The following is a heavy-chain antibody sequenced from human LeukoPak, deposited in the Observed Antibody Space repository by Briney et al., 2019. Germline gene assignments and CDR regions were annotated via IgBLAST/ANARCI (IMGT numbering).Heavy chain of an antibody. J-gene: IGHJ4*02. D-gene: IGHD3-22*01. CDR2: ISYDGSDS. CDR1: GFTFSNYG. CDR3: AKSITRIVVEPDY. Sequence: PGRSLRLSCAASGFTFSNYGMHWVRQAPGRGMEWLAIISYDGSDSYYADSVRGRFTISRDNSKSTLYLQMNSLRAEDTAVYYCAKSITRIVVEPDYWGQGTLVTVSS. V-gene: IGHV3-30*18.